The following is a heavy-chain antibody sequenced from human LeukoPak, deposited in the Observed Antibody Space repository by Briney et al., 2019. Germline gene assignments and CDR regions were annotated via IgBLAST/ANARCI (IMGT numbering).Heavy chain of an antibody. V-gene: IGHV4-39*01. CDR3: ADIYYDILTGYRALDY. CDR1: GGSISSRTYY. Sequence: SETLSLTCTVSGGSISSRTYYWGWIRQPPGKGLVWIASIYYSGSTYYNPVLKSRVTISVDTSKNQFSLKLRSVTAADTAVYYCADIYYDILTGYRALDYWGQGTLVTVSS. J-gene: IGHJ4*02. D-gene: IGHD3-9*01. CDR2: IYYSGST.